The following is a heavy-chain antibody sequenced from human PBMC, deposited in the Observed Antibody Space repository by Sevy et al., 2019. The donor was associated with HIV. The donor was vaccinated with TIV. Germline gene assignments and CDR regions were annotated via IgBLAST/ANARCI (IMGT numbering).Heavy chain of an antibody. CDR3: ARGRLEAEGFFFDY. CDR2: TYYRSKWYN. Sequence: QSQTLSLTCAISGDSVSSNSAACNWIRQSPSRGLEWLGRTYYRSKWYNDYAVSVKSRITVSPDTSKNHFSLQLNFVSPEDTAVYYCARGRLEAEGFFFDYWGQGTLVTVSS. J-gene: IGHJ4*02. V-gene: IGHV6-1*01. D-gene: IGHD2-15*01. CDR1: GDSVSSNSAA.